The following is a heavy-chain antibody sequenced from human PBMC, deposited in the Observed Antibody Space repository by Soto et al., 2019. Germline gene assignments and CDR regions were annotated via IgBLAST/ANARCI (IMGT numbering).Heavy chain of an antibody. CDR3: ARVSLAVAGTLANYYYGMDA. D-gene: IGHD6-19*01. V-gene: IGHV4-31*03. CDR1: GGSISSGGYY. Sequence: PSETLSLTCTVSGGSISSGGYYWSWIRQHPGKGLEWIGYIYYSGSTYYNPSLKSRVTISVDTSKNQFSLKLSSVTAADTAVYYCARVSLAVAGTLANYYYGMDAWGQGTTVTVSS. J-gene: IGHJ6*02. CDR2: IYYSGST.